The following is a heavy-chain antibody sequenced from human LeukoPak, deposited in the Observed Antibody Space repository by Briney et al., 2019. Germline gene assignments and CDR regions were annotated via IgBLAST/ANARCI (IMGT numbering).Heavy chain of an antibody. CDR3: ARFSATVTL. V-gene: IGHV4-39*01. CDR2: IYYSGST. Sequence: SETLSLTCTVSGGSISSSSYYWGWIRQPPGKGLEWIGSIYYSGSTYYNPSLKGRVTISVDTSKNQFSLKLSSVTAADTAVYYCARFSATVTLWGQGTLVTVSP. D-gene: IGHD4-17*01. CDR1: GGSISSSSYY. J-gene: IGHJ4*02.